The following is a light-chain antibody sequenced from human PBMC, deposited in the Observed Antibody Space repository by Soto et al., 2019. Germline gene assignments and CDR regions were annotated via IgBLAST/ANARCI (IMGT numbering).Light chain of an antibody. CDR3: QQYNNWPYT. CDR1: QSVSTN. Sequence: EIVMTQSPDTLSVSPGERATLSCRASQSVSTNLAWYQQKPGQAPRLLIYGASTRATGIPARFSGSGSGTESTLTISSLQSEDFAFYHCQQYNNWPYTFGQGTKLEIK. J-gene: IGKJ2*01. V-gene: IGKV3-15*01. CDR2: GAS.